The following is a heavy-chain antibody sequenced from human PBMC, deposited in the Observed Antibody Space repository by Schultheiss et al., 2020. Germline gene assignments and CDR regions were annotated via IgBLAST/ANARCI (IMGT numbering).Heavy chain of an antibody. CDR2: IWYDGSNK. CDR1: GFTFSSYG. Sequence: GGSLRLSCAASGFTFSSYGMHWVRQAPGKGLEWVAVIWYDGSNKYYADSVKGRFTISRDNSKNTLYLQMNSLRAEDTAVYYCAREDGGYGSFDYWGQGNLVTVSS. CDR3: AREDGGYGSFDY. J-gene: IGHJ4*02. V-gene: IGHV3-33*01. D-gene: IGHD6-25*01.